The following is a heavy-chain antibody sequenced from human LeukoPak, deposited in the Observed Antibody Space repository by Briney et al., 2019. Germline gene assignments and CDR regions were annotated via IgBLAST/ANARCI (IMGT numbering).Heavy chain of an antibody. Sequence: GASVKVSCKASGGTFSSYAISWVRQAPGQGLEWMGRIIPILGIANYAQKFQGRVTITADKSISTAYLQWSSLKASDTAMYYCASNGFWGQGTLVTVSS. CDR2: IIPILGIA. V-gene: IGHV1-69*04. CDR3: ASNGF. J-gene: IGHJ4*02. CDR1: GGTFSSYA. D-gene: IGHD2-8*01.